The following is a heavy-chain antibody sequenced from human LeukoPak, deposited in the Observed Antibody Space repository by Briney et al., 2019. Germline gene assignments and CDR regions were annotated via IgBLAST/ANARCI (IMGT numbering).Heavy chain of an antibody. CDR2: IYSGGST. V-gene: IGHV3-66*01. Sequence: GGSLRLSCAASGFTVSSNFMSCVRQAPGKGLEWVSVIYSGGSTYYADSVKGRFTISRDNSKNTLYLQMNSLRVEDTAVYYCALGLVTDYWGQGTLVTVSS. D-gene: IGHD3-9*01. J-gene: IGHJ4*02. CDR3: ALGLVTDY. CDR1: GFTVSSNF.